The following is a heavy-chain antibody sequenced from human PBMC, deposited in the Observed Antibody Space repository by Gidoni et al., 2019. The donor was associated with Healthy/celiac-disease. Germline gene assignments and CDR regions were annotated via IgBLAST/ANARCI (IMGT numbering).Heavy chain of an antibody. CDR2: IYYSGST. D-gene: IGHD3-3*01. V-gene: IGHV4-39*01. CDR3: ASRIGDYYYYGMDV. Sequence: QLQLQESCPGLVKPSETLSLTCPVSGGSISSSSYYWGWIRQPPGKGLEWIGSIYYSGSTYYNPSLKSRVTISVDTSKNQFSLKLSSVTAADTAVYYCASRIGDYYYYGMDVWGQGTTVTVSS. J-gene: IGHJ6*02. CDR1: GGSISSSSYY.